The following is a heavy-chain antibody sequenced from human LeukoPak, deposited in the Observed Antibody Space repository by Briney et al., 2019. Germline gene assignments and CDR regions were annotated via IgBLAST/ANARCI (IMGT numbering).Heavy chain of an antibody. Sequence: GGSLRLSCAASGFTFSSYAMGWVRQAPGEGLEWVSTISGRRGSTYYADSVKGRFTISRDNSKNTLYLQMNSLRAEDTAVYYCAKGSRFLEWLFLDYWGQGTLVTVSS. CDR3: AKGSRFLEWLFLDY. J-gene: IGHJ4*02. V-gene: IGHV3-23*01. CDR2: ISGRRGST. D-gene: IGHD3-3*01. CDR1: GFTFSSYA.